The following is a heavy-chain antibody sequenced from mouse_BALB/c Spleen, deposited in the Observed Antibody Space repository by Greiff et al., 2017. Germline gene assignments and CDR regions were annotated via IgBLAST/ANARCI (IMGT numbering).Heavy chain of an antibody. V-gene: IGHV3-6*02. D-gene: IGHD4-1*01. CDR1: GYSITSGYY. J-gene: IGHJ3*01. CDR3: ASGLVFAY. Sequence: VQLKQSGPGLVKPSQSLSLTCSVTGYSITSGYYWNWIRQFPGNKLEWMGYISYDGSNNYNPSLKNRISITRDTSKNQFFLKLNSVTTEDTATYYCASGLVFAYWGQGTLVTVSA. CDR2: ISYDGSN.